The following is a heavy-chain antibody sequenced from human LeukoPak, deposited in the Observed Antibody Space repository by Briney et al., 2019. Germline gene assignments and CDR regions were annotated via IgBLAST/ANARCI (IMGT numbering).Heavy chain of an antibody. J-gene: IGHJ4*02. Sequence: GSLRLSCAASGFTVSSNYMSWVRQPPGKGLERIGEIYHSGSPSYNPSLKSRVTISVDKSRNRFSLNLSSVTAADTAVYYCARVNINNWHSCDYWGQGTLVTVSS. CDR3: ARVNINNWHSCDY. D-gene: IGHD1-1*01. V-gene: IGHV4-4*02. CDR2: IYHSGSP. CDR1: GFTVSSNY.